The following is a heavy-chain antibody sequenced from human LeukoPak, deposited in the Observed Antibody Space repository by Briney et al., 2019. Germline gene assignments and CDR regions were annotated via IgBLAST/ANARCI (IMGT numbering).Heavy chain of an antibody. CDR1: GGSFSGYY. CDR2: INHSGST. V-gene: IGHV4-34*01. D-gene: IGHD6-19*01. CDR3: ARRNEWLVRGGYYYGMDV. Sequence: SETLSLTCAVYGGSFSGYYWSWIRQPPGKGLEWIGEINHSGSTNYNPSLKSRVTISVDTSKNQFSPKLSSVTAADTAVYYCARRNEWLVRGGYYYGMDVWGQGTLVTVSS. J-gene: IGHJ6*02.